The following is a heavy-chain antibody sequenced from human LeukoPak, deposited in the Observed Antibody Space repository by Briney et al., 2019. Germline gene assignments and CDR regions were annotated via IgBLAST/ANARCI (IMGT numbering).Heavy chain of an antibody. J-gene: IGHJ4*02. CDR3: ARDYDILTGYFRGGFDY. CDR1: GFTFSDYY. CDR2: ITSSSSDT. V-gene: IGHV3-11*05. D-gene: IGHD3-9*01. Sequence: GGSLRLACAASGFTFSDYYMSWIRQAPGKGLEWISYITSSSSDTNYADSVKGRFTISRDNAKKSLYLQMNSLRAEDTAVYYCARDYDILTGYFRGGFDYWGQGTLVTVSS.